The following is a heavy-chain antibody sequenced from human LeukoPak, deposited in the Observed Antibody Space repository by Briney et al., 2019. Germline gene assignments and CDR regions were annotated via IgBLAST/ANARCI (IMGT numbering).Heavy chain of an antibody. V-gene: IGHV3-7*01. D-gene: IGHD3-10*01. CDR2: IKQDGSEK. CDR3: ARAPRRGVMDV. CDR1: GFSFSSHW. Sequence: PGGSLRLSCAASGFSFSSHWMSRARQAPGKGLEWVANIKQDGSEKYYVDSVKGRFTISRDNAQNSLHLQMNSLRAEDTAVYYCARAPRRGVMDVWGTGTTVSVSS. J-gene: IGHJ6*03.